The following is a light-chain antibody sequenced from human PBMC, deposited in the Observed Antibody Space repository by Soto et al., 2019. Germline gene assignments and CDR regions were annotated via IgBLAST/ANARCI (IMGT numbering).Light chain of an antibody. V-gene: IGLV1-44*01. CDR3: AAWDDSLNGVV. J-gene: IGLJ2*01. CDR1: SSNIGSNT. CDR2: SNN. Sequence: QSVLTQPPSASGTPGQRVTISCSGSSSNIGSNTVNWYQQLPGTAPKLLIYSNNHRPSGVPDRFSGSKSGISASLAISGLQSEDEADYYCAAWDDSLNGVVFGGGTKLTVL.